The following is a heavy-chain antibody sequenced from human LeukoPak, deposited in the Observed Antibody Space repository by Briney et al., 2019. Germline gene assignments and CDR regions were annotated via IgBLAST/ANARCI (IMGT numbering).Heavy chain of an antibody. CDR3: TSSVVPAAPLSY. CDR1: GFTFSNAW. Sequence: GGSLRLSCAASGFTFSNAWMSWVRQAPGKGLEWVGRIKSKTDGGTTDYAAPVKGRFTISRDDSKNTLYLQMNSLKTEDTAVYYCTSSVVPAAPLSYWGQGTLVTVSS. J-gene: IGHJ4*02. CDR2: IKSKTDGGTT. V-gene: IGHV3-15*01. D-gene: IGHD2-2*01.